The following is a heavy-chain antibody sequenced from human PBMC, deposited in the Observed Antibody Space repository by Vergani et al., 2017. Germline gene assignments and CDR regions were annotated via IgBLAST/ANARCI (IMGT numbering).Heavy chain of an antibody. Sequence: QLQLQESGPGLVKPSETLSLTCTVSGGSISSYYWSWIRQPPGKGLEWIGYIYYSGSTNYNPSLKSRVTISVDTSKNQFSLKLSSVTAEDTAVYYCARAHLDIVVPAAMGTYFDLWGRGTLVTVSS. CDR1: GGSISSYY. CDR3: ARAHLDIVVPAAMGTYFDL. CDR2: IYYSGST. V-gene: IGHV4-59*01. D-gene: IGHD2-2*01. J-gene: IGHJ2*01.